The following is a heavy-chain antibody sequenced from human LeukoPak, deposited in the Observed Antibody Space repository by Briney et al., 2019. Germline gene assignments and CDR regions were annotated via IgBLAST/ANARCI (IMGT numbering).Heavy chain of an antibody. J-gene: IGHJ5*02. V-gene: IGHV3-33*01. D-gene: IGHD1-14*01. Sequence: PGRSLRLSCAAPGITFSSFGMHWLRQAPGKGLEWVAFIWYDGSNRYYADSVKGRFTISRDNSKNTLYLQMNSLRAEDTAVYYCARDGTLTAGPFDPWGRGTLVTVSS. CDR2: IWYDGSNR. CDR1: GITFSSFG. CDR3: ARDGTLTAGPFDP.